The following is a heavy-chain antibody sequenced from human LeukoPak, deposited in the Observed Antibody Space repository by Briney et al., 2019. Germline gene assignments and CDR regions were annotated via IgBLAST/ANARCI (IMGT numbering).Heavy chain of an antibody. CDR3: ARDSLYYYDSSGYYYTPFFDY. J-gene: IGHJ4*02. D-gene: IGHD3-22*01. Sequence: GASVKVSCTASGYTFTIYGISWVRQAPGQGLEWMGWISAYNGNTNYAQKLQGRVTMTTDTSTSTAYMELRSLRSDDTAVYYRARDSLYYYDSSGYYYTPFFDYWGQGTLVTVSS. CDR2: ISAYNGNT. CDR1: GYTFTIYG. V-gene: IGHV1-18*01.